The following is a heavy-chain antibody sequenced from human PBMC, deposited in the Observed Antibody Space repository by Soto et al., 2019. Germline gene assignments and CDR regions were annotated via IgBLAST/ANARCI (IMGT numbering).Heavy chain of an antibody. J-gene: IGHJ5*02. V-gene: IGHV4-31*03. CDR2: IYYSGST. D-gene: IGHD6-13*01. Sequence: PSETLSLTCTVSGGSISSGGYYWSWIRQHPGKGLEWIGYIYYSGSTYYNPSLKSRVTISVDTSKNQFSLKLSSVTAADTAVYYCARAAAGTGDWFDPWGQGTLVTVSS. CDR3: ARAAAGTGDWFDP. CDR1: GGSISSGGYY.